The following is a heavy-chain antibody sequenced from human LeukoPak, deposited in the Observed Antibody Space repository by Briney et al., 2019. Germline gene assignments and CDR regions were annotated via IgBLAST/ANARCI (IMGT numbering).Heavy chain of an antibody. Sequence: PGGSLRLSCAASGFTVNSNYMSWVRQAPGKGLEWVSIIYSDGSTYYADSVKGRFTISRDISKNTLYLQMNSLRAEDTAAYYCARVVGLTGYSSTWYSGYYYYMDVWGKGTTVTVSS. CDR1: GFTVNSNY. D-gene: IGHD6-13*01. J-gene: IGHJ6*03. V-gene: IGHV3-53*01. CDR3: ARVVGLTGYSSTWYSGYYYYMDV. CDR2: IYSDGST.